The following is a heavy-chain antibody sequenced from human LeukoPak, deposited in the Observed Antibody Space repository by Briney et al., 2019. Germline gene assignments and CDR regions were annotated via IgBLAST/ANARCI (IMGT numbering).Heavy chain of an antibody. CDR2: ISSSSSYI. CDR3: ARAMATQLRYFDWLGGGDAFDI. V-gene: IGHV3-21*01. Sequence: PGGSLRLSCAASGFTFSSYSMNWVRQAPGKGLEWVSSISSSSSYIYYADSVKGRFTISRDNAKNSLYLQMNSLRAEDTAVYYCARAMATQLRYFDWLGGGDAFDIWGQGTMVTVSS. CDR1: GFTFSSYS. D-gene: IGHD3-9*01. J-gene: IGHJ3*02.